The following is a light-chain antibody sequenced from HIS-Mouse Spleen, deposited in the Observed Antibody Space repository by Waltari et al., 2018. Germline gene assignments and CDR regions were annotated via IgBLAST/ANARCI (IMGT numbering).Light chain of an antibody. CDR2: GAS. Sequence: IVLTQSPGTLSLSPGERATLSCRASQSVSSSYLAWYQQKPGQAPRLLIYGASSRATGIPDRFSGSGSGTDFTLTISRLEPEDFAVYYCQQYGSSSTFGQGTRLEIK. CDR1: QSVSSSY. J-gene: IGKJ5*01. CDR3: QQYGSSST. V-gene: IGKV3-20*01.